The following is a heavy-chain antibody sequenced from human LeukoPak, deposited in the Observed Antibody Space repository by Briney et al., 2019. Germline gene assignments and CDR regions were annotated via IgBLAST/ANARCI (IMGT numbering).Heavy chain of an antibody. J-gene: IGHJ4*02. Sequence: GGSLRLSCTASGFTFGDDAISWVRQAPGKGLERVGFIRSKVYDVTTEYAASVKGRFTISRDDSKSIAYLQMSGLKTEDTAVYYCSRAGRLAEYSGYYFDYWGQGTLVTVSS. CDR3: SRAGRLAEYSGYYFDY. D-gene: IGHD5-12*01. V-gene: IGHV3-49*04. CDR1: GFTFGDDA. CDR2: IRSKVYDVTT.